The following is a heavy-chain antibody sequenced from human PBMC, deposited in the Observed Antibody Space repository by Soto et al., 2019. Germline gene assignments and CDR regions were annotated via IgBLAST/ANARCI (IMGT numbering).Heavy chain of an antibody. D-gene: IGHD3-9*01. V-gene: IGHV1-18*01. Sequence: ASVKVSCKASGYTFTSYGISWVRQAPGQGLERMGWISAYNGNTNYPQKLQGRVTMTTDTSTSTAYMELRSLRSDDTAVYYCARVNTVLRYFDWPQRLDYWGEGTLVTVSS. CDR3: ARVNTVLRYFDWPQRLDY. J-gene: IGHJ4*02. CDR2: ISAYNGNT. CDR1: GYTFTSYG.